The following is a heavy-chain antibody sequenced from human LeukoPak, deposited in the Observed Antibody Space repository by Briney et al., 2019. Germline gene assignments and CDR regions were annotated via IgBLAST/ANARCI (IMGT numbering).Heavy chain of an antibody. CDR1: GGSISGYYW. V-gene: IGHV2-5*08. CDR3: AHSLSGVGAFDI. D-gene: IGHD2-8*01. CDR2: IYWDDDK. Sequence: QTLSLTCTVSGGSISGYYWSWIQQPPGKALEWLALIYWDDDKRYSPSLKSRLTITKDTSKNQVVVTMANMDLVDTATYYCAHSLSGVGAFDIWGQGTMVTVPS. J-gene: IGHJ3*02.